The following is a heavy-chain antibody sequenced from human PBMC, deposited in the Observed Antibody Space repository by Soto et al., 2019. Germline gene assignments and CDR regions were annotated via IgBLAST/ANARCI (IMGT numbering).Heavy chain of an antibody. V-gene: IGHV3-23*01. Sequence: EVQLLESGGGLVQPGGSLRLSCAASGFTFSSYAMSWVRQAPGKGLEWVSAISGSGGSTYYADSVKGRFTISRDNSKNTLYLQMTRLRAEDTAVYYCAKVEQQLPEYYFDYWGQGTLVTVSS. CDR1: GFTFSSYA. CDR2: ISGSGGST. J-gene: IGHJ4*02. CDR3: AKVEQQLPEYYFDY. D-gene: IGHD6-13*01.